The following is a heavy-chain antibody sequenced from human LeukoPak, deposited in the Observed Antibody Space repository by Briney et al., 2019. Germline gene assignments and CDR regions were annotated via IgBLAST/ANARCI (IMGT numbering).Heavy chain of an antibody. CDR1: GVTFRNYG. V-gene: IGHV3-30*03. Sequence: GGSLRLSCSVSGVTFRNYGMHWVRQAPGKGLEWVALISSDGIDKLYGASVKGRFTISRDDSKSTLYLQMNSLTAEDTAVYYCATKVMRGNLGDDYDDWGQGTLVTVSS. CDR3: ATKVMRGNLGDDYDD. D-gene: IGHD5-12*01. J-gene: IGHJ4*02. CDR2: ISSDGIDK.